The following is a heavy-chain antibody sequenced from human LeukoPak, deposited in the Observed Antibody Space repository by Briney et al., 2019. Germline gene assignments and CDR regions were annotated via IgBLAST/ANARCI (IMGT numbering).Heavy chain of an antibody. V-gene: IGHV3-23*01. CDR1: GFTFSSYA. CDR2: ISGSGGST. Sequence: GGSLRLSCAASGFTFSSYAMSWVRQAPGKGLEWVSAISGSGGSTYYADSVRGRFTISRDNSKNTLYLQMNSLRAEDTAVYYCAKASRLLHGSGSYPGYFDYWGQGALVTVSS. J-gene: IGHJ4*02. CDR3: AKASRLLHGSGSYPGYFDY. D-gene: IGHD3-10*01.